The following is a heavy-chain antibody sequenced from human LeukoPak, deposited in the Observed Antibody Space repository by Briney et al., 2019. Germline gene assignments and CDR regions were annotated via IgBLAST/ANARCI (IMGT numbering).Heavy chain of an antibody. CDR1: GYTFTGYY. D-gene: IGHD3-10*01. V-gene: IGHV1-8*02. J-gene: IGHJ4*02. Sequence: ASVKVSCKASGYTFTGYYMHWVRQAPGQGLEWMGWMNPNSGNTGYAQKFQGRVTMTRSTSISTAYMELSSLRSEDTAVYYCATVDYGSGIWGQGTLVTVSS. CDR3: ATVDYGSGI. CDR2: MNPNSGNT.